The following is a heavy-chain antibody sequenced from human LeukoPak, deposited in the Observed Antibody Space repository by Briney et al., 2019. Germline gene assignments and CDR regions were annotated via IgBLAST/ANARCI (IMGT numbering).Heavy chain of an antibody. J-gene: IGHJ6*02. V-gene: IGHV1-46*01. CDR2: INPSGGST. CDR3: AREYMTTVTNYGMDV. D-gene: IGHD4-17*01. CDR1: GYTFTSYY. Sequence: ASVKVSCKASGYTFTSYYMHWVRQAPGQGLEWMGIINPSGGSTSYAQKFQGRVTMTRDTSTSTVYMELSSLRSEDTAVYYRAREYMTTVTNYGMDVWGQGTTVTVSS.